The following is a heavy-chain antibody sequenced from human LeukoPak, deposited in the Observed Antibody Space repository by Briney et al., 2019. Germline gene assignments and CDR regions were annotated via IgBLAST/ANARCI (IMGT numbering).Heavy chain of an antibody. CDR3: THNTLAVGIYFDY. V-gene: IGHV2-5*01. D-gene: IGHD2-15*01. CDR1: GFSLSTSGVS. J-gene: IGHJ4*02. CDR2: IYWNDDK. Sequence: VPGPTLVTPTQTLTLTCTFSGFSLSTSGVSVCWILENSGKAQERLALIYWNDDKRYSPSLKSRLTITTDTSKIQLVLTMTNMDPVDTATYYCTHNTLAVGIYFDYWGQGTLVTVSS.